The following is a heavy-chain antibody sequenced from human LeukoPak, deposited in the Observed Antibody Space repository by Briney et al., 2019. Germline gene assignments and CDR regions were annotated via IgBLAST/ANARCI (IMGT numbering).Heavy chain of an antibody. CDR3: ARGLDSSGWPPFDY. V-gene: IGHV1-2*04. CDR1: GYTFTGYY. J-gene: IGHJ4*02. D-gene: IGHD6-19*01. CDR2: INPNSGGT. Sequence: ASVKVSCKASGYTFTGYYMHWVRQAPGQGLEWMGWINPNSGGTNYAQKFQGWVTMTRDTSISTAYMELSRLRSDDTAVYYCARGLDSSGWPPFDYRGQGTLVTVSS.